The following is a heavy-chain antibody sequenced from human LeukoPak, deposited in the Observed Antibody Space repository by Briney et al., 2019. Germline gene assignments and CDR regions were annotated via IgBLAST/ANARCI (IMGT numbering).Heavy chain of an antibody. CDR1: GYTFSGYY. D-gene: IGHD3-22*01. J-gene: IGHJ4*02. V-gene: IGHV1-2*02. CDR3: ARGFIHYYDSSGYPDY. CDR2: INPNSGGT. Sequence: ASVKVSCKTSGYTFSGYYIHWVRQAPGQGLEWMGWINPNSGGTNYAQKFQGRVTMTRDTSISTAYMELSRLRSDDTAVYYCARGFIHYYDSSGYPDYWGQGTLVTVSS.